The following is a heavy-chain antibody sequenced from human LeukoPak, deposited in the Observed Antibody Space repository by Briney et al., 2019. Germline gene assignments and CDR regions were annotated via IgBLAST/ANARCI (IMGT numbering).Heavy chain of an antibody. D-gene: IGHD6-19*01. CDR3: SGGSGWTSEF. Sequence: GRSLRLSCAASGFTFSSYGMHWARQAPGKGLEWVATIKKDGSETYYVDFVKGRFTISRDNAKNSVHLQMNSLRAADTAVYYCSGGSGWTSEFWGQGTLVTVSS. J-gene: IGHJ1*01. CDR2: IKKDGSET. CDR1: GFTFSSYG. V-gene: IGHV3-7*04.